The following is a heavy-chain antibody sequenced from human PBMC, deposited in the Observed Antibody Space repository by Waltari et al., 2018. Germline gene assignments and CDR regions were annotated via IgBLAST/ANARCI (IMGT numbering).Heavy chain of an antibody. CDR1: GFTFSSYS. J-gene: IGHJ4*02. CDR2: IRSSSSTI. CDR3: ARDRKGDY. Sequence: EVQLVESGGGLVQPGGSLRLSCAASGFTFSSYSMNWVRQAPGKGLEWVSYIRSSSSTIDYADYVKGRFTISRDNSKNSLYLQMNSLRAEDTAVYYCARDRKGDYWGQGTLVTVSS. V-gene: IGHV3-48*04.